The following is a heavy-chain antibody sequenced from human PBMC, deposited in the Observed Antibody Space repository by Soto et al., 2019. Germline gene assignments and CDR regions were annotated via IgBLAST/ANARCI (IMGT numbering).Heavy chain of an antibody. CDR1: GGSFSSGGYY. CDR3: ARELRFGEDYYGMDV. Sequence: QVQLQESGPGLVKPSQTLSLTCTVSGGSFSSGGYYWSWIRQHPGKALEWIGYIYYSGGTYYNPSLKSRVTISVDTSKNQFSLKLSSVTAADTAVYYCARELRFGEDYYGMDVWGQGTTVTVSS. CDR2: IYYSGGT. J-gene: IGHJ6*02. V-gene: IGHV4-31*03. D-gene: IGHD3-10*01.